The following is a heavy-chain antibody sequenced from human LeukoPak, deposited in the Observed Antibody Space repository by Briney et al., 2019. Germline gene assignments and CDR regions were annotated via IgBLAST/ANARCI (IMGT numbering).Heavy chain of an antibody. CDR3: ERIRHYYDSSGPFDY. V-gene: IGHV1-69*05. CDR2: IIPIFGTA. CDR1: GGTFSSYA. Sequence: ASAKVSCKASGGTFSSYAISWVRQAPGQGLEWMGRIIPIFGTANYAQKFQGRVTITTDESTSTAYMELSSLRSEDTAVYYCERIRHYYDSSGPFDYWGQGTLVTVSS. J-gene: IGHJ4*02. D-gene: IGHD3-22*01.